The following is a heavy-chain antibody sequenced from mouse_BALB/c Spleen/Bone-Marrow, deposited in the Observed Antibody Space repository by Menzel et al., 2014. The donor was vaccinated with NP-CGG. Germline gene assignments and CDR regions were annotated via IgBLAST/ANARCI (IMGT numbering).Heavy chain of an antibody. CDR3: TTLARSDFDY. Sequence: EVQLQQSGTVLARPGAAAKMSCKASGYTFSNYWMHWVKQRPGQGLEWIGTIYPGNSDTTYNQKFKGKAKLTAVTSTSTAYMELSSLTNEDSAVYYCTTLARSDFDYWGQGTTLTVSS. V-gene: IGHV1-5*01. D-gene: IGHD3-1*01. CDR2: IYPGNSDT. J-gene: IGHJ2*01. CDR1: GYTFSNYW.